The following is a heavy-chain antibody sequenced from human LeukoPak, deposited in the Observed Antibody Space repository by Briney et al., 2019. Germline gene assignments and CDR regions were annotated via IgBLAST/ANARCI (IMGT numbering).Heavy chain of an antibody. CDR3: AKGSYYDSSGSFYFDY. V-gene: IGHV3-23*01. Sequence: GGSLRLSCAASGFTFSSYAMSWVRQAPGKGLEWVSGISGSGDNTYYADSVKGRFTISRDNSKNALYVQVNSLGTEGTAAYYCAKGSYYDSSGSFYFDYWGQGTLVTVSS. CDR2: ISGSGDNT. D-gene: IGHD3-22*01. CDR1: GFTFSSYA. J-gene: IGHJ4*02.